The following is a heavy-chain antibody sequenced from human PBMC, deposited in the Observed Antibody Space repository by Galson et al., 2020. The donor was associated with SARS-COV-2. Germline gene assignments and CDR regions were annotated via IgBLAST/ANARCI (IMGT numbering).Heavy chain of an antibody. Sequence: GESLKISCAASGFAVSDTYMSWIRQAPGKGLEWVALLYTGGSASYTGSVKGRFTISRDNSKNSLYLHMNNLRLEDTAVYYCARDPYSGGWTNYYYFGMDVWGQRTTVTVSS. CDR2: LYTGGSA. CDR1: GFAVSDTY. D-gene: IGHD6-19*01. CDR3: ARDPYSGGWTNYYYFGMDV. V-gene: IGHV3-53*01. J-gene: IGHJ6*02.